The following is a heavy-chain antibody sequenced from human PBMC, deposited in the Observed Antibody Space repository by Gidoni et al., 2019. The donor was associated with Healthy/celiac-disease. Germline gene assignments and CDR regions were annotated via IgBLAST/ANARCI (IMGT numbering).Heavy chain of an antibody. CDR3: ARSGVPYYDYVWGSYRFNWFDP. V-gene: IGHV3-23*01. CDR1: GFTFSSYA. J-gene: IGHJ5*02. CDR2: ISGSGGST. Sequence: EVQLLESGGGLVQPGGSLRLSCAASGFTFSSYAMSWVPQAPGKGLEWVSAISGSGGSTYYADSVKGRFTISRDNSKNTLYLQMNSLRAEDTAVYYCARSGVPYYDYVWGSYRFNWFDPWGQGTLVTVSS. D-gene: IGHD3-16*02.